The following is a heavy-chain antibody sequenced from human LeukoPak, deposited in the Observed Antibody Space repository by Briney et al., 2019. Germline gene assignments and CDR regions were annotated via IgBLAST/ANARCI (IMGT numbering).Heavy chain of an antibody. CDR1: GGSISSYY. V-gene: IGHV4-59*01. Sequence: SETLSLTCTVSGGSISSYYWSWIRQPPGKGLEWIGYIYYSGSTNYNPSLKSRVTISVDTSKNQFSLKLSSVTAADTAVYYCARALVGATSHYYYYYMDVWGKGTTVTVSS. CDR3: ARALVGATSHYYYYYMDV. CDR2: IYYSGST. J-gene: IGHJ6*03. D-gene: IGHD1-26*01.